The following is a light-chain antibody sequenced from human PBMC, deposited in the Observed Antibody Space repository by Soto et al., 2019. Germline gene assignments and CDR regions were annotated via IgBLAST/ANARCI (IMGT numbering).Light chain of an antibody. Sequence: QSVLAQSPSASGTPGQRVTISCSGSSSNIGSNAVNWYQHLPGTAPKLLVCSHNQRPSGVPDRFSGSQSGTSASLVISGLQSEDEADYYCATWDGSLNGYVFGPGTKLTVL. V-gene: IGLV1-44*01. CDR1: SSNIGSNA. CDR3: ATWDGSLNGYV. J-gene: IGLJ1*01. CDR2: SHN.